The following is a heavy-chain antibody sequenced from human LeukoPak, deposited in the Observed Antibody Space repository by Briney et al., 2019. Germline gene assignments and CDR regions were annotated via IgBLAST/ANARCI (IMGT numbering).Heavy chain of an antibody. D-gene: IGHD3-10*01. CDR1: GGTFTSYT. CDR3: ARGYGSGSYSPFDY. V-gene: IGHV1-69*02. J-gene: IGHJ4*02. CDR2: ITPILGIA. Sequence: SVKVSCKASGGTFTSYTISWVRQAPGQGLEWMGRITPILGIANYAQKFQGRVTITADKSTSTASMELSSLRSEDTAVYYCARGYGSGSYSPFDYWGQGTLVTVSS.